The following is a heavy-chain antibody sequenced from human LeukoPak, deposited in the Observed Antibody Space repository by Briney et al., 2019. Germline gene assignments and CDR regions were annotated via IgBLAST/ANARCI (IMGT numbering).Heavy chain of an antibody. Sequence: ASVKVSCKASGYTFTSYGISWVRQAPGQGLEWMGWISAYNGNTNYAQKLQGRVTMTTDTSTSTAYMELRSLRSDDTAVYYCARVPDSSGYNWFDPWGQGTLVTVSS. CDR3: ARVPDSSGYNWFDP. CDR2: ISAYNGNT. J-gene: IGHJ5*02. V-gene: IGHV1-18*01. D-gene: IGHD6-19*01. CDR1: GYTFTSYG.